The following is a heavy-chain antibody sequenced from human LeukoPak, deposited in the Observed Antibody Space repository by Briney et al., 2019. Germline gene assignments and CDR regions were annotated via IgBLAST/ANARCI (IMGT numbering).Heavy chain of an antibody. CDR2: TRSKANSYAT. V-gene: IGHV3-73*01. CDR1: GFTFSGSA. CDR3: TLYCSGGSCYHHDAFDI. J-gene: IGHJ3*02. Sequence: PGGSLRLSCAASGFTFSGSAMHWVRQASGKGLEWVGRTRSKANSYATAYAASVKGRFTISRDDSRNTAYLQMNSLKTEDTAVYYCTLYCSGGSCYHHDAFDIWGQGTMVTVSS. D-gene: IGHD2-15*01.